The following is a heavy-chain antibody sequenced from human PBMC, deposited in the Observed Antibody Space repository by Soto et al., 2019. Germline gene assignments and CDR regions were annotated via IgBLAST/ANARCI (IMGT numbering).Heavy chain of an antibody. CDR1: VFTFSSYA. CDR3: AHLAGGDDADDF. D-gene: IGHD1-26*01. Sequence: PGGSLRLSCAASVFTFSSYALHWGRRAPGKGLEWVAVISYDGNNKYYAGSVKGRFTISRDNSKNTLYLRMNSLRTEDTAEYSCAHLAGGDDADDFWGRGAVVTVSS. J-gene: IGHJ4*02. V-gene: IGHV3-30-3*01. CDR2: ISYDGNNK.